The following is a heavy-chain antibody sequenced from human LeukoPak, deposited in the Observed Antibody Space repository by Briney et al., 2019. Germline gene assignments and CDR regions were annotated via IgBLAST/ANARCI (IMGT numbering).Heavy chain of an antibody. V-gene: IGHV3-21*01. D-gene: IGHD3-22*01. CDR2: ISSSSSYI. J-gene: IGHJ3*02. CDR1: GFTFSSYS. CDR3: ARDQYYYDSSGYYYEHDAFDI. Sequence: GGSLRLSCAASGFTFSSYSMNWVRQAPGKGLEWVSSISSSSSYIYYADSVKGRFTISRDNAENSLYLQMNSLRAEDTAVYYCARDQYYYDSSGYYYEHDAFDIWGQGTMVTVSS.